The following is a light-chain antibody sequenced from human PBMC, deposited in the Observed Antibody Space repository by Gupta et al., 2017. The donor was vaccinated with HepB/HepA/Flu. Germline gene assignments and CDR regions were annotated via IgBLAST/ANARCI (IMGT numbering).Light chain of an antibody. CDR3: CSYAGSSTFERVV. J-gene: IGLJ2*01. CDR2: EVS. CDR1: SSDVGSYNL. Sequence: QSALTQPASVSGSPGQSITISCTGTSSDVGSYNLVSWYQQHPGKAPKPMIYEVSKRPSGGSNRFSGSKSGNTASLTISGLQAEDEADYYCCSYAGSSTFERVVFGGGTKLTV. V-gene: IGLV2-23*02.